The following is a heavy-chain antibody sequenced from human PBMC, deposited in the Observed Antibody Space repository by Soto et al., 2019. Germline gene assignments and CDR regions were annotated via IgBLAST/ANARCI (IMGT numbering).Heavy chain of an antibody. CDR3: ARGVAGSGFDL. D-gene: IGHD6-19*01. Sequence: SQTLSLTCAISGDSVSSNTAAWNWIRSSPSRGLEWLGRTYYRSNWRHDYAVSVKSRITVNPDTSKNHFSLQLNSVTPDDTAVYYCARGVAGSGFDLWGQGTLVTSPQ. CDR2: TYYRSNWRH. J-gene: IGHJ4*02. V-gene: IGHV6-1*01. CDR1: GDSVSSNTAA.